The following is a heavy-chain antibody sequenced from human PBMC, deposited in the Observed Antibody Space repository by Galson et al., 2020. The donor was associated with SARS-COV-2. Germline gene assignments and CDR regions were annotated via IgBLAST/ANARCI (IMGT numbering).Heavy chain of an antibody. CDR2: ISAYNDKI. J-gene: IGHJ3*02. Sequence: ASVKVSCKASGYTFTNYGITWVRQAPGQGLEWMGWISAYNDKINYAQKFQGRVIMTTDRFTSTAYMELRSLRSDDTAVYYCASREGLPTSAFDILGQGKMVPGSS. D-gene: IGHD3-16*01. CDR3: ASREGLPTSAFDI. V-gene: IGHV1-18*04. CDR1: GYTFTNYG.